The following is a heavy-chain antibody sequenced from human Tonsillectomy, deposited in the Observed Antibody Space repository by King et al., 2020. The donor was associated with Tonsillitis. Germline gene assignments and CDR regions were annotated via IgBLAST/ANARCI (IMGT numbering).Heavy chain of an antibody. Sequence: QLVQSGAEVKKPGESLKISCKGSGYTFTTYWIGWVRQMPGKGLEWMGSINPEDSDTKYSPSFQGQVTISVDKSLDTAYLQWSSLKASDTAMYYCARSGAPWYFDLWGRGTLVTVSS. D-gene: IGHD3-10*01. CDR3: ARSGAPWYFDL. CDR1: GYTFTTYW. V-gene: IGHV5-51*01. CDR2: INPEDSDT. J-gene: IGHJ2*01.